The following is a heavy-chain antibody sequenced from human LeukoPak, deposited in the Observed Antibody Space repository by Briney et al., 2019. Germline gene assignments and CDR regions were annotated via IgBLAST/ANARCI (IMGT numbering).Heavy chain of an antibody. CDR1: GFTFSRLG. V-gene: IGHV3-33*06. Sequence: PGRSLRLSCAPSGFTFSRLGMQWVRQAPGKGLEWVAMIWHDGSVEEYAASMKGRFTISRDNSRDTLFLQMNRLRDDDTAVYYCAKEGDQFRGYLDAWGKGTTVTVSS. CDR3: AKEGDQFRGYLDA. J-gene: IGHJ6*03. D-gene: IGHD3-16*01. CDR2: IWHDGSVE.